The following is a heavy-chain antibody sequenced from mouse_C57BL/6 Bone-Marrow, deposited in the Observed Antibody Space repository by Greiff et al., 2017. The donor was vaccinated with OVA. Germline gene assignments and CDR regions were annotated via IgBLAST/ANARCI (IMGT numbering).Heavy chain of an antibody. Sequence: VKLVESGAELARPGASVKLSCKASGYTFTSYGISWVKQRTGQGLEWIGEIYPRSGNTYYNEKFKGKATLTADKSSSTAYMELRSLTSEDSAVYFCARPGYWYFDVWGTGTTVTVSS. J-gene: IGHJ1*03. CDR1: GYTFTSYG. V-gene: IGHV1-81*01. CDR3: ARPGYWYFDV. CDR2: IYPRSGNT.